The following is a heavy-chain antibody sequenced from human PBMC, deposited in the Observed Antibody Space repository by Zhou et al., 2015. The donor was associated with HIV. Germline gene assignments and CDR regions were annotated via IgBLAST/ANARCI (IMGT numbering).Heavy chain of an antibody. CDR2: IIPIFGTA. CDR1: GGTFSSYA. V-gene: IGHV1-69*12. CDR3: ARERGLYYDSSQKDWYFDL. J-gene: IGHJ2*01. D-gene: IGHD3-22*01. Sequence: QVHLVQSGAEVKKPGSSVKVSCKASGGTFSSYAISWVRQAPGQGLEWMGGIIPIFGTANYAQKFQGRVTITADESTSTAYMELSSLRSEDTAVYYCARERGLYYDSSQKDWYFDLWGRGTLVTVSS.